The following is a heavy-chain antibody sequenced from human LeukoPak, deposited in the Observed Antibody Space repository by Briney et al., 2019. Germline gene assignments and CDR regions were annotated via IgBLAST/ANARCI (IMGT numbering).Heavy chain of an antibody. V-gene: IGHV3-23*01. CDR2: ISGSGGST. CDR1: GFTFSSYA. J-gene: IGHJ4*02. CDR3: ANQRYSSSWYYFDY. D-gene: IGHD6-13*01. Sequence: QSGGSLRLSCAASGFTFSSYAMSWVRQAPGKGLEWVSAISGSGGSTYYADSVKGRFTISRDISKNTLYLQMNSLRAEDTAVYYCANQRYSSSWYYFDYWGQGTLVTVSS.